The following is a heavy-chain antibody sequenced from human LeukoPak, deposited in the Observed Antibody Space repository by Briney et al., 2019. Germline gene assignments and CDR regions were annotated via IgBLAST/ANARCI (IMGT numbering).Heavy chain of an antibody. CDR3: ARDSSKDTIFGVVIGNWFDP. Sequence: GGSLRLSCAASGFTFSSYGMHWVRQAPGKGLEWVAFIRYDGSNKYYADSVKGRFTISRDNSKNTLYLQMNSLRSEDTAVYYCARDSSKDTIFGVVIGNWFDPWGQGTLVTVSS. CDR2: IRYDGSNK. J-gene: IGHJ5*02. CDR1: GFTFSSYG. V-gene: IGHV3-30*02. D-gene: IGHD3-3*01.